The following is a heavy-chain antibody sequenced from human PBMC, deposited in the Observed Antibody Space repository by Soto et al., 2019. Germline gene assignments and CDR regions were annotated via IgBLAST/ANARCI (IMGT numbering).Heavy chain of an antibody. Sequence: PSATLSLTCAVYGWSFSGYYWSCIRQPPGKGLEWIGEINHSGSTNYNPSLKSRVTISVDTSKNQFSLKLSSVTAADTAVYYCARARGGFYGLNYWGQGTLVTVSS. CDR3: ARARGGFYGLNY. V-gene: IGHV4-34*01. CDR2: INHSGST. J-gene: IGHJ4*02. D-gene: IGHD3-10*01. CDR1: GWSFSGYY.